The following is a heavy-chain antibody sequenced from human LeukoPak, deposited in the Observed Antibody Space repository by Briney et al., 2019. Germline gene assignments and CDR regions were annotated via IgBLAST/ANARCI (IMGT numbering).Heavy chain of an antibody. CDR2: INPNSGGT. CDR1: GYTFTGYY. J-gene: IGHJ4*02. V-gene: IGHV1-2*02. CDR3: ARVSYYYDSSGYYLFDY. Sequence: WASVKVSCKVSGYTFTGYYMHWVRQAPGQGLEWMGWINPNSGGTNYAQKFQGRVTMTRDTSISTAYMELSRLRSDDTAVYYCARVSYYYDSSGYYLFDYWGQGTLVTVSS. D-gene: IGHD3-22*01.